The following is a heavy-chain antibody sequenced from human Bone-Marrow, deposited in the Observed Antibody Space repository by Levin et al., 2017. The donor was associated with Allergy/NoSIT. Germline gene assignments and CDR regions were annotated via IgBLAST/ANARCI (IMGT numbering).Heavy chain of an antibody. J-gene: IGHJ6*03. CDR2: THYSGST. CDR3: ARSPDHGNYYFYMDV. CDR1: GGSISSGNCY. D-gene: IGHD1-14*01. V-gene: IGHV4-31*03. Sequence: LRLSCSVSGGSISSGNCYWNWVRQHPGKGLEWIGYTHYSGSTYYNPSLKSRVTISEDTSKNQFSLRLTSVTAADTAVYYCARSPDHGNYYFYMDVWGKGTTVTVSS.